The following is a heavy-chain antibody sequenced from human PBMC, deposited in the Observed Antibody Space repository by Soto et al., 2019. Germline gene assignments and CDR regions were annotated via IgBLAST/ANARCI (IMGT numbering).Heavy chain of an antibody. D-gene: IGHD5-18*01. V-gene: IGHV4-31*03. CDR3: SRGILV. CDR1: GGSINSGGYC. J-gene: IGHJ4*02. CDR2: ISYGGST. Sequence: QVQLQASGPGLVKPSQTLSLTCTVSGGSINSGGYCWSWIRQHPGKGLDWIGCISYGGSTSYNPSLKSRVTISVDTSKNQFSRKLTSVTAADTAVYYCSRGILVWGQGALITVSS.